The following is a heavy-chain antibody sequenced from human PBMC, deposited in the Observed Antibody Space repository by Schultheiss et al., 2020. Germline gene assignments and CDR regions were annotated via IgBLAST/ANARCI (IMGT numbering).Heavy chain of an antibody. Sequence: ASVKVSCKASGYTFTGYYMHWVRQAPGQGLEWMGRINPNSGGTNYAQKFQGRVTMTRNTSISTAYMELSSLRSEDTAVYYCAREVAVAGDYYYAMDIWGQGTTVTVSS. V-gene: IGHV1-2*06. CDR1: GYTFTGYY. CDR2: INPNSGGT. J-gene: IGHJ6*02. CDR3: AREVAVAGDYYYAMDI. D-gene: IGHD6-19*01.